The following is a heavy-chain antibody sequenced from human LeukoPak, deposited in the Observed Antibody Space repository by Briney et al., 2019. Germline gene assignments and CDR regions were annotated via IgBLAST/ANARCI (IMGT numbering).Heavy chain of an antibody. CDR3: ARELVSLGTGYFDL. Sequence: GGSLRLSCEASGFTLGTYGMTWVRQAPGKGLEWVSGITGSSTWTYYADSVRGRFTISRDNSKSTLHVQMYNLTADDTAIYFCARELVSLGTGYFDLWGRGTLVTVSS. J-gene: IGHJ2*01. CDR1: GFTLGTYG. V-gene: IGHV3-23*01. D-gene: IGHD7-27*01. CDR2: ITGSSTWT.